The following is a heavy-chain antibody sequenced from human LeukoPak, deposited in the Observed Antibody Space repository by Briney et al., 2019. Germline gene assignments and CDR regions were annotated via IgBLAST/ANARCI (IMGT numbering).Heavy chain of an antibody. D-gene: IGHD6-19*01. CDR1: GGSISSYY. CDR3: ARDLSHSGWYQEGY. CDR2: IYTSGST. V-gene: IGHV4-4*07. J-gene: IGHJ4*02. Sequence: SETLSLSCTVSGGSISSYYWSWIRQPAGKGLEWIGRIYTSGSTNYNPSLKSRVTMSVDTSKNQFSLKLTSVTAADTAVYYCARDLSHSGWYQEGYWGQGTLVTVSS.